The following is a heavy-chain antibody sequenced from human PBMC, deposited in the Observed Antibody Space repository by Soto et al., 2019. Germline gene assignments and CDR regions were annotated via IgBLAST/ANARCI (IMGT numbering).Heavy chain of an antibody. CDR2: ISGSGGST. D-gene: IGHD3-22*01. CDR3: ANCVVTHSKFDY. V-gene: IGHV3-23*01. CDR1: GFTFSSYA. Sequence: EVQLLESGGGLVQPGGSLRLSCAASGFTFSSYAMSWVRQAPGKGLEWVSAISGSGGSTYYADSVKGRFTISRDNSKNTLYLQMTSLRAEDTAVYCCANCVVTHSKFDYWGQVTLVTVSS. J-gene: IGHJ4*02.